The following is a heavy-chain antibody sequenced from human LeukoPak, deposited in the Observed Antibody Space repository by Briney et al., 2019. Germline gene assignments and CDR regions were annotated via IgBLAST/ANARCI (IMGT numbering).Heavy chain of an antibody. CDR1: GFTFGSYA. Sequence: GGSLRLSCAASGFTFGSYAMHWVRQAPGKGLEWVAVISYDGSNKYYVDSVKGRFTISRDNSKKTLYLQMDSLRAEDTAVYFCAKPYNYGVRDVHFDYWGQGTLVAVSS. CDR3: AKPYNYGVRDVHFDY. CDR2: ISYDGSNK. J-gene: IGHJ4*02. V-gene: IGHV3-30*18. D-gene: IGHD4-17*01.